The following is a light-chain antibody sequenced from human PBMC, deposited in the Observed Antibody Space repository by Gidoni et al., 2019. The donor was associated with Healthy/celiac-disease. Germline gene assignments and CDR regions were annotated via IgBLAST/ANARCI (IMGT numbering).Light chain of an antibody. Sequence: EIVLTQSPGTLSLSPGERATLSCRASQSVSSSYLAWYQQKPGQAPRLLIYGASSRATGIPDRFSGSGSGTDFTLTISRLEPEDFAVYYCQQYGSSLRTFXXXTKLEIK. V-gene: IGKV3-20*01. CDR1: QSVSSSY. CDR2: GAS. J-gene: IGKJ2*01. CDR3: QQYGSSLRT.